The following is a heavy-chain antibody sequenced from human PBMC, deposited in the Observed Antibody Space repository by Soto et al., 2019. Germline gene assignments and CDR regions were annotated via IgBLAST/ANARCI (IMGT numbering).Heavy chain of an antibody. CDR1: GFNFAAYT. CDR2: IRRIAYGGTT. V-gene: IGHV3-49*04. Sequence: GGSLRLSCSAAGFNFAAYTMSWVRLTPGKGLEWVGFIRRIAYGGTTDYAASVKGRFTISRDDSRKIVYLQMSRLKIEDTAVYYCSRSLAIDFDSWGQGTLVTVSS. J-gene: IGHJ4*02. CDR3: SRSLAIDFDS.